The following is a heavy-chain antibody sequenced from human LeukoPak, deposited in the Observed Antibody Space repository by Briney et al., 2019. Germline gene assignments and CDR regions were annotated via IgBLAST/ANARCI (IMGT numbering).Heavy chain of an antibody. CDR1: GFTFSTYG. CDR3: AKSLRSGSGSYYVPPADY. J-gene: IGHJ4*02. Sequence: PGGSLRLSCAASGFTFSTYGMHWVRQAPGKGLEWVAFIRYDGRNKYYADSVKGRFTISRDNSKNTLYLQMNSLRAEDTAVYYCAKSLRSGSGSYYVPPADYWGQGTLVTVSS. CDR2: IRYDGRNK. D-gene: IGHD3-10*01. V-gene: IGHV3-30*02.